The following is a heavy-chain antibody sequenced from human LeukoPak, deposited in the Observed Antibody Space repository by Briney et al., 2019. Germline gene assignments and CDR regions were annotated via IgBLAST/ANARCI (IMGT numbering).Heavy chain of an antibody. CDR2: ISAYNGNT. CDR1: GYTFTGYG. D-gene: IGHD3-22*01. Sequence: ASVKLSCKASGYTFTGYGISWVRQAPGQGLEWMGWISAYNGNTNYAQKLQGRVTMTTDTSTSTAYMELRSLRSDDTAVYYCARAYYDSSGYPRPFDPWGQGTLVTVSS. CDR3: ARAYYDSSGYPRPFDP. J-gene: IGHJ5*02. V-gene: IGHV1-18*01.